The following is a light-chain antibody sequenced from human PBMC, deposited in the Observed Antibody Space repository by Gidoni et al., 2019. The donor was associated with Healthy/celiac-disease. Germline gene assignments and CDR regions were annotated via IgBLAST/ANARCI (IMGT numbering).Light chain of an antibody. CDR2: DAS. CDR1: QSVSSY. CDR3: QQRSNWPLT. V-gene: IGKV3-11*01. Sequence: EIVLTQSPATLSLSPGERATLSCRASQSVSSYLAWYQQKPGQAPRLLIYDASNRATGIPARCSGSGSGTDFTLTISSLEPEDFAVYYCQQRSNWPLTFGGXTKVEIK. J-gene: IGKJ4*01.